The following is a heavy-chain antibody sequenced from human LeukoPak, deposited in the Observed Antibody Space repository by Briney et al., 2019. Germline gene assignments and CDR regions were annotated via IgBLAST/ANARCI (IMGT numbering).Heavy chain of an antibody. CDR3: AKDRTVGASYWYFDL. D-gene: IGHD1-26*01. CDR1: GFTFSSYA. J-gene: IGHJ2*01. CDR2: ISYDGSNK. Sequence: GGSLRLSCAASGFTFSSYAMYWVRQAPGKGLEWVAQISYDGSNKYYADSVKGRFTISRDNSKNTLSLHMNSLRAEDTAIYYCAKDRTVGASYWYFDLWGRGTLVTVSS. V-gene: IGHV3-30-3*01.